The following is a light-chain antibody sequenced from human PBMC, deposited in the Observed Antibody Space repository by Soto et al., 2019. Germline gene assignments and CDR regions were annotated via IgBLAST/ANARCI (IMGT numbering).Light chain of an antibody. CDR3: SSYAGSSNV. Sequence: QSALTQPPSASRSPGQSVAISCTGTSSDVGGYNYVSWYQQHPGKAPKLMIYEVNKRPSGVPDRFSGSKSGNTASLTVSGLQAEDEADYYCSSYAGSSNVFXTGTKVTVL. V-gene: IGLV2-8*01. CDR1: SSDVGGYNY. J-gene: IGLJ1*01. CDR2: EVN.